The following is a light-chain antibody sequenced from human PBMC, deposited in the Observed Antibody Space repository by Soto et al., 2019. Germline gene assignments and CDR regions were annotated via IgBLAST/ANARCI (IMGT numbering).Light chain of an antibody. CDR2: GAS. Sequence: EIVLTQSPGTLSVSPGARATPPCRASQSVSSTNLAWYHQKPGQAPGLVMYGASSRATGIPDRFSGSGSGTDFTLTISRLEPEDFGVYYCQQYGSSPRTFGQGTKVEVK. CDR1: QSVSSTN. V-gene: IGKV3-20*01. CDR3: QQYGSSPRT. J-gene: IGKJ1*01.